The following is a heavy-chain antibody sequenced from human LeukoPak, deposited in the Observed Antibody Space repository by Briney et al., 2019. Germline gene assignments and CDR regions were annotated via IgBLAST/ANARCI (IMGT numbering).Heavy chain of an antibody. J-gene: IGHJ5*02. CDR3: ARGYWFDP. CDR1: GGSFSGYY. CDR2: INHSGST. Sequence: SETLSFTCAVYGGSFSGYYWSWIRQPPGKGLEWIGEINHSGSTNYNPSLKSRVTISVDTSKNQFSLKLSSVTAADTAVYYCARGYWFDPWGQGTLVTVSS. V-gene: IGHV4-34*01.